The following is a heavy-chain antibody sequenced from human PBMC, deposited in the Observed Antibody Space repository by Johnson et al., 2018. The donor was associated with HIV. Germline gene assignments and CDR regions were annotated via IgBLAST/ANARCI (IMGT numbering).Heavy chain of an antibody. CDR3: ARDGVYSSPWDAFDI. CDR2: INTDGSST. V-gene: IGHV3-74*01. CDR1: GFTFSRYW. J-gene: IGHJ3*02. D-gene: IGHD6-19*01. Sequence: QLVESGGGLVQPGGSLRLSCAASGFTFSRYWMHWVRQAPGKGLVWVSRINTDGSSTSYADSVKGRFTISSDNAKNTLYLQMNSLRVEDTAMYYCARDGVYSSPWDAFDIWGQGTMVTVSS.